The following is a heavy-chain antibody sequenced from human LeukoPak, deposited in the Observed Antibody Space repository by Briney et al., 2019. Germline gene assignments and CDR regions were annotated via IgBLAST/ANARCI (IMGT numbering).Heavy chain of an antibody. V-gene: IGHV3-23*01. CDR1: GFTFSSYG. J-gene: IGHJ4*02. CDR2: ISGSGGST. CDR3: AKASSCTNGVCYTGVGFDY. Sequence: GGSLRLSCAPSGFTFSSYGMHWVRQAPGKGLEWVSAISGSGGSTYYADSVKGRFTISRDNSKNTLYLQMNSLRAEDTAVYYCAKASSCTNGVCYTGVGFDYWGQGTLVTVSS. D-gene: IGHD2-8*01.